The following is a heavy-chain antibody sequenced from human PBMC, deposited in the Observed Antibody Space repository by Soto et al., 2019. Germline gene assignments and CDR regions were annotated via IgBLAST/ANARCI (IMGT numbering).Heavy chain of an antibody. J-gene: IGHJ4*02. Sequence: PSEPLSLTCTFSGGSISGDYWTGVGQPPGKGLEWVGSLFYGGTSDYNPSLKSRLTMSFDTSKNHFSLKLRSVTAADTAGDYFARHRGPAPAYGGQGSLVTVS. CDR2: LFYGGTS. CDR3: ARHRGPAPAY. D-gene: IGHD3-10*01. V-gene: IGHV4-39*01. CDR1: GGSISGDY.